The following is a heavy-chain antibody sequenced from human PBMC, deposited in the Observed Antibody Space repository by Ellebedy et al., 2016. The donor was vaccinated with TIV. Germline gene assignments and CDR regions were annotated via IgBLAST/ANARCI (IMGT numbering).Heavy chain of an antibody. Sequence: GGSLRLXXAASGFSFSVYHMDWVRQAPGKGLEWVGRSENKLASYTAQYAADVKGRFTISRDDSQNSMYLQMNSLKTEDTAVYYCVRDVGAWGSGGDYWGQGTLVTVSS. CDR1: GFSFSVYH. CDR2: SENKLASYTA. J-gene: IGHJ4*02. CDR3: VRDVGAWGSGGDY. D-gene: IGHD7-27*01. V-gene: IGHV3-72*01.